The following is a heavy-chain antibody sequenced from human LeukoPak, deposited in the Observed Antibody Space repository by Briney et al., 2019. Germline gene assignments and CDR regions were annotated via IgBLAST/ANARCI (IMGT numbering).Heavy chain of an antibody. D-gene: IGHD1-26*01. J-gene: IGHJ4*02. V-gene: IGHV3-64D*06. CDR1: GFTFSSYA. CDR2: ISSNGGST. CDR3: VKVSSTVGATYFDY. Sequence: GGPLRLFCSASGFTFSSYAMHWVRQAPGKGMEYISGISSNGGSTYHADSVKGRFTISRDNSKNTLYLQMSSLRLEDTSVYYCVKVSSTVGATYFDYWGQGTLVTVSS.